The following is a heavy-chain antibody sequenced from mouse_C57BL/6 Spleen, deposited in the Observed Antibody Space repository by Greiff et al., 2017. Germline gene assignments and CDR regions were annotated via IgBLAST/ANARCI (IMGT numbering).Heavy chain of an antibody. J-gene: IGHJ4*01. D-gene: IGHD2-12*01. CDR2: IDPETGGT. CDR1: GYTFTDYE. V-gene: IGHV1-15*01. CDR3: TRRGALRRTNDYAMDY. Sequence: VQLQQSGAELVRPGASVTLSCKASGYTFTDYEMHWVKQTPVHGLEWIGAIDPETGGTAYNQKFKGKAILTADKSSSTAYMELRSLTSEDSAVYYDTRRGALRRTNDYAMDYWGQGTAVTVSA.